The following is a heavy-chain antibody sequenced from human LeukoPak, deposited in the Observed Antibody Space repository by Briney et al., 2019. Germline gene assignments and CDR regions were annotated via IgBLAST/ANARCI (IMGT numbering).Heavy chain of an antibody. J-gene: IGHJ6*02. D-gene: IGHD6-25*01. V-gene: IGHV3-21*06. CDR3: ARSKGGAQREYGMDV. CDR1: GFTFKNYG. CDR2: ISNGSTYI. Sequence: GGSLRLSCAASGFTFKNYGMNWVRQAPGKGLEWVSSISNGSTYIDNADSLKGRFTISRDNAKNSLYLEMNSLRAEDTAVYYCARSKGGAQREYGMDVWGQGTTVTVSS.